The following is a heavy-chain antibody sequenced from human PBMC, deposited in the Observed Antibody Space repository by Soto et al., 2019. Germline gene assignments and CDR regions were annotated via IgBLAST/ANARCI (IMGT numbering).Heavy chain of an antibody. D-gene: IGHD6-13*01. CDR2: INPNSGGT. V-gene: IGHV1-2*02. J-gene: IGHJ5*02. Sequence: ASVKVSCKASGYPFTGYYMHWVRQAPGQGLEWMGWINPNSGGTNYAQKFQGRVTMTRDTSISTAYMELSRLRSDDTAVYYCASSIAAAAFEPWGQATLVIVTS. CDR3: ASSIAAAAFEP. CDR1: GYPFTGYY.